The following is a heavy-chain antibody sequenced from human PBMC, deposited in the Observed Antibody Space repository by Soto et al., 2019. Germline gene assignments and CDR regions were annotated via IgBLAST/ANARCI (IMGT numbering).Heavy chain of an antibody. Sequence: QLQLQESGSGLVKPSQTLSLTCAVSGGSISSGGYSWSWLRQPPGKGLEWIGYIYHSGSTYYNPSLKSRVTISVDRFKNQFSLKLSSVTAADTAVYYCARGGYYYDSSGEFDYWGQGTLVTVSS. J-gene: IGHJ4*02. CDR1: GGSISSGGYS. CDR3: ARGGYYYDSSGEFDY. V-gene: IGHV4-30-2*01. D-gene: IGHD3-22*01. CDR2: IYHSGST.